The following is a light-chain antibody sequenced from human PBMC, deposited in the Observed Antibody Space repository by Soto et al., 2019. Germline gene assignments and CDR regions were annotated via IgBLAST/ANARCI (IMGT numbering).Light chain of an antibody. CDR3: QQYGTSPPLT. V-gene: IGKV3-20*01. J-gene: IGKJ4*01. Sequence: EIVLPQSPGTLSLSPGERATRSRRAIQSVSSNYLAWYQQKPGQAPRLLIYGASSRATGIPDRFSGSGSATDFTLTISRLEPEDFAVYYCQQYGTSPPLTFGGGTKVDIK. CDR2: GAS. CDR1: QSVSSNY.